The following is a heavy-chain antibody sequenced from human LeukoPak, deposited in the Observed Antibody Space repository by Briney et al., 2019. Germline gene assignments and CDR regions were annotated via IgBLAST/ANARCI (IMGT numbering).Heavy chain of an antibody. V-gene: IGHV3-43*01. CDR1: GFTFDDYT. J-gene: IGHJ4*02. Sequence: GGSLRLSCAASGFTFDDYTMHWVRQAPGKGLEWVSLISWDGGSTYYADSVKGRFTISRDNSKNSLYLQMNSLRTEDTALYYCAKDMGSGYSSGWYHFDYWGQGTLVTVSS. CDR3: AKDMGSGYSSGWYHFDY. D-gene: IGHD6-19*01. CDR2: ISWDGGST.